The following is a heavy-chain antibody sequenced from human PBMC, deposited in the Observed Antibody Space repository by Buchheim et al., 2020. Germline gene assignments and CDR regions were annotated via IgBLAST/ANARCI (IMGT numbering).Heavy chain of an antibody. D-gene: IGHD5-12*01. CDR3: VRGGTGYGNFDD. J-gene: IGHJ4*02. V-gene: IGHV3-74*01. CDR1: GFTFSSYW. CDR2: TYSGNT. Sequence: VQLLESGGGLVQPGGSLRLSCVASGFTFSSYWMHWVRQAPGKGLEWVSRTYSGNTYYADSVKGRFTTSRDDARSTLHLQMSSVRSEDTAVYYCVRGGTGYGNFDDWGLGTL.